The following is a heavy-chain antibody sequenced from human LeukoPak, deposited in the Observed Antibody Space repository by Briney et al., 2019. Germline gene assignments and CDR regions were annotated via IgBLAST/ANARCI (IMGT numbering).Heavy chain of an antibody. Sequence: GASVKVSCKSSGYTFNSYGITWVRQAPGQGLEWMGWIHTYNGHTNYAQKLQGRVTMTTDTSTNTAYMELRSLRSDDTAVYYCARDNSLQDMAWWFDPWGQGTLVIVSS. D-gene: IGHD5-24*01. J-gene: IGHJ5*02. CDR3: ARDNSLQDMAWWFDP. V-gene: IGHV1-18*01. CDR1: GYTFNSYG. CDR2: IHTYNGHT.